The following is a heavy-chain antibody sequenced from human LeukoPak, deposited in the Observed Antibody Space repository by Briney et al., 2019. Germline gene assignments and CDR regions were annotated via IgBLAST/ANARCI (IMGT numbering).Heavy chain of an antibody. D-gene: IGHD4-11*01. J-gene: IGHJ4*02. CDR1: GFTFSSYS. CDR3: ARDPLTRTSYFDY. Sequence: GGSLRLSCAASGFTFSSYSMNWVRQAPGKGLEWVSYISSSSSTIYYADSVKGRFTISRDSAKNSLYLQMNSLRAEDTAVYYCARDPLTRTSYFDYWGQGTLVTVSS. CDR2: ISSSSSTI. V-gene: IGHV3-48*04.